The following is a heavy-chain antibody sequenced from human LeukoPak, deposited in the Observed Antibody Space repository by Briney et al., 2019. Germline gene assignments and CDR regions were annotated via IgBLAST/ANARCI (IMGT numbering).Heavy chain of an antibody. V-gene: IGHV1-24*01. J-gene: IGHJ6*02. D-gene: IGHD4-17*01. CDR2: FDPEDGET. Sequence: ASVKVSCKVSGYTLTELSMHWVRQAPGKGLEWMGGFDPEDGETIYAQKFQGRVTMTEDTSTDTAYMELSSLRSEDTAVYYCARPLGYGDSYYYYGMDVWGQGTTVTVSS. CDR3: ARPLGYGDSYYYYGMDV. CDR1: GYTLTELS.